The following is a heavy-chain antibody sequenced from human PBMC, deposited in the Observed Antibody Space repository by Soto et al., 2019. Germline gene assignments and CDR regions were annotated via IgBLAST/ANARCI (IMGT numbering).Heavy chain of an antibody. D-gene: IGHD3-10*01. CDR1: GYSFTNYP. J-gene: IGHJ4*02. V-gene: IGHV1-18*01. CDR3: ARAMKMMFRDNAY. CDR2: ISAYSGDT. Sequence: ASVTVSFTASGYSFTNYPIAWGRRAPGQGLEWMGWISAYSGDTNYAQKFQGRVTMTRDTSTTTAYLELRSLRSDATAVYDCARAMKMMFRDNAYWGQ.